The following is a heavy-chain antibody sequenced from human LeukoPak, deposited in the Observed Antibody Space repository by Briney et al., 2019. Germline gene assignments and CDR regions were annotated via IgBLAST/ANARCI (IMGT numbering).Heavy chain of an antibody. V-gene: IGHV4-59*01. D-gene: IGHD4-17*01. Sequence: SSETLSLTCTVSGGSISSYYWSWIRQPPGKGLEWIGYIYYSGSTNYNPSLKSRVTISVDPSKNQFSLKLSSVTAADTAVYYCARSDTYGDSTFDYWGQGTLVTVSS. CDR1: GGSISSYY. J-gene: IGHJ4*02. CDR3: ARSDTYGDSTFDY. CDR2: IYYSGST.